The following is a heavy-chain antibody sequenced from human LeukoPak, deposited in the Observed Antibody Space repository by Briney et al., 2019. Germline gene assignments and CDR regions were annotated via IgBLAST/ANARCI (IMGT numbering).Heavy chain of an antibody. CDR2: ISSSGSSI. Sequence: PGGSLRLSCAASGFTFSNYEMNWVRQAPGKGLEWVSYISSSGSSIYYADSVKGRFTISRDNAKNSLYLQMNSLRADDTAVYYCARDHTGYEYGSFTYHYQYMDVWGRGTTVTVSS. CDR3: ARDHTGYEYGSFTYHYQYMDV. D-gene: IGHD5-12*01. J-gene: IGHJ6*03. CDR1: GFTFSNYE. V-gene: IGHV3-48*03.